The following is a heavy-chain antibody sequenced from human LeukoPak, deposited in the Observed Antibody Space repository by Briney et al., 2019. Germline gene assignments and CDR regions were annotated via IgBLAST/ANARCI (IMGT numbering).Heavy chain of an antibody. CDR3: ARDSSSFPNYFDF. CDR2: LYSSGIT. V-gene: IGHV3-53*01. CDR1: GFTVSSTY. J-gene: IGHJ4*02. D-gene: IGHD3-3*02. Sequence: PGESLRPSCAASGFTVSSTYMSWVRQAPGQGLEWVSLLYSSGITFYAEPVQGRFTISRDNSKNTLYLQMNSLRAEDTAIYYCARDSSSFPNYFDFWGQGALVTVSS.